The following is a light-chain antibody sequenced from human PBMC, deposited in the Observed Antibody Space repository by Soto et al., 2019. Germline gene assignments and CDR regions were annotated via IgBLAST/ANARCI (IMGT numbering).Light chain of an antibody. V-gene: IGKV3-20*01. J-gene: IGKJ1*01. CDR2: GAS. Sequence: DIVLTQSPGTLSLSPGERVTLSCRASHIVTSDYLAWYHQEPGQAPRLLIYGASNRATGIPDRFSGSGSGTDFTLSISRLEPGDFGMYFCHQYGNSPRTFGQGTKVDIK. CDR1: HIVTSDY. CDR3: HQYGNSPRT.